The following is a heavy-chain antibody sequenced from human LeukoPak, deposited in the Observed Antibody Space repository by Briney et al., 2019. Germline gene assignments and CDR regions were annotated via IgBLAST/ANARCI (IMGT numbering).Heavy chain of an antibody. CDR2: ISYDGSNK. CDR1: GFTFSSYG. V-gene: IGHV3-30*18. J-gene: IGHJ4*02. CDR3: AKDGYSYDYGSYFDY. D-gene: IGHD5-18*01. Sequence: GGSLRLSCAASGFTFSSYGMHWVRQAPGKGLEWVAVISYDGSNKYYADSVKGRFTISRDNSKNTLYLQMNSLRAEDTAVYYCAKDGYSYDYGSYFDYWGQGTLVTVSS.